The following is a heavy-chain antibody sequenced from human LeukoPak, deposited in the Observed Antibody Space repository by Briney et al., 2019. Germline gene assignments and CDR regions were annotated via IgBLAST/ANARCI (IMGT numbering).Heavy chain of an antibody. CDR1: GFTFSSYA. CDR3: AKDSSGYAHYYYGMDV. V-gene: IGHV3-23*01. D-gene: IGHD5-12*01. Sequence: GGSLRLSCAASGFTFSSYAMSWVRQAPGKGLEWVSAISGSGGSTYYADSVKGRFTISRDNSKNTLYLQMNSLRAEDTAVYYCAKDSSGYAHYYYGMDVWGQGTTVTVSS. CDR2: ISGSGGST. J-gene: IGHJ6*02.